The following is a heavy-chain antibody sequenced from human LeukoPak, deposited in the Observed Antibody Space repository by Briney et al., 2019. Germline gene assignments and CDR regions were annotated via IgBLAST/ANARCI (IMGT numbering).Heavy chain of an antibody. CDR3: ARSPHILTGENFDY. Sequence: ASVKVSCKASGYTFTGYYIHWVRQAPGQGLEWMGWINPDSGVTNYAQKFQGRVTMTRDTSISTAYMELSRLRSDDTAVYYCARSPHILTGENFDYWGQGTLVTVSS. J-gene: IGHJ4*02. V-gene: IGHV1-2*02. CDR2: INPDSGVT. D-gene: IGHD3-9*01. CDR1: GYTFTGYY.